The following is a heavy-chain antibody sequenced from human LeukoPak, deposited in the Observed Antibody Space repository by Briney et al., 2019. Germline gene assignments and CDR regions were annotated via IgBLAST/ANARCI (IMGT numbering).Heavy chain of an antibody. CDR2: IYPGDSDT. V-gene: IGHV5-51*01. Sequence: GESLKISCKGSGYSFTSYWIGWVRQMPGKGLEWMGIIYPGDSDTRYSPSFQGQVTISADKSISTAYLQWSSLKASDTAMYYCTRRGIPNYYGMDVWGQGTTVTVSS. CDR1: GYSFTSYW. J-gene: IGHJ6*02. CDR3: TRRGIPNYYGMDV. D-gene: IGHD1-14*01.